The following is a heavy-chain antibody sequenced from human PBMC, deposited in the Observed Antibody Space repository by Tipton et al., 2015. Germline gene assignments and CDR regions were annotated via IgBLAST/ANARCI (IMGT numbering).Heavy chain of an antibody. J-gene: IGHJ5*02. CDR3: ALSADVVATPVAMPPDH. Sequence: QSGPEVKKPGASMKVSCKASGYTFTSYGISWVRQAPGQGLEWMGWISAYNGNTNYAQKFQGRVTMTTDTSTSTAYMELRSLRSDDTAVYYCALSADVVATPVAMPPDHWGQGTLVTVSS. D-gene: IGHD2-2*01. CDR2: ISAYNGNT. CDR1: GYTFTSYG. V-gene: IGHV1-18*01.